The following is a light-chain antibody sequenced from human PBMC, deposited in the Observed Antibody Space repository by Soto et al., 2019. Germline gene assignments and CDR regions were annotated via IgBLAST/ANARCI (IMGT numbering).Light chain of an antibody. J-gene: IGKJ4*01. V-gene: IGKV3-20*01. CDR1: QSFNNNY. Sequence: EVVLTQSPGTLSLSPGERATLSCRASQSFNNNYLAWYQQKPGQAPRLLIYGSSSRATGIPDRFSGSGSGTDFTLTISRLEPEDFAVYYCQQYVISSTTFGGRAKVEIQ. CDR3: QQYVISSTT. CDR2: GSS.